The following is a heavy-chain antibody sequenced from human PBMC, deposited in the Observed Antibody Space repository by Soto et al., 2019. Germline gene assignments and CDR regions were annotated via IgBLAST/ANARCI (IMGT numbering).Heavy chain of an antibody. J-gene: IGHJ4*02. Sequence: EVQLLESGGGLVQPGGSLRLSCAASGFTFSSCAMSWVRQAPGKGLEWVSGISGGGGRTYYADSVKGRFTISRDNSKNTLYLQMNSLRAEHTAMYFCAKDLLVGASHSSYYFDYWGQGTLVTVST. CDR3: AKDLLVGASHSSYYFDY. CDR2: ISGGGGRT. CDR1: GFTFSSCA. V-gene: IGHV3-23*01. D-gene: IGHD1-26*01.